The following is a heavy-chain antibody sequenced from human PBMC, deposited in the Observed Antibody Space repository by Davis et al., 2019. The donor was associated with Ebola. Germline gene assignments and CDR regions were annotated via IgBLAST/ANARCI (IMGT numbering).Heavy chain of an antibody. D-gene: IGHD2-2*01. J-gene: IGHJ3*02. CDR1: GGSFSGYY. V-gene: IGHV4-34*01. Sequence: MPSETLSLTCAVYGGSFSGYYWSWIRQPPGKGLEWIGEINHSGSTNYNPSLKSRVTISVDTSKNQFSLKLSPVTAADTAVYYCARGPSSNILVLPAAPSGAFDIWGQGTMVTVSS. CDR2: INHSGST. CDR3: ARGPSSNILVLPAAPSGAFDI.